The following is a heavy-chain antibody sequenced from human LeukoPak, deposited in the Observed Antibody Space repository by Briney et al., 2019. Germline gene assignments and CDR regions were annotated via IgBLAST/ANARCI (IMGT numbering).Heavy chain of an antibody. V-gene: IGHV1-2*02. CDR1: GYTFTGYY. CDR3: ARGRFSRGIVVVPFDP. CDR2: INPNSGGT. J-gene: IGHJ5*02. D-gene: IGHD2-2*01. Sequence: GASVKVSCKASGYTFTGYYMHWVRQAPGQGLEWMGWINPNSGGTNYAQKFQGRVTMTRDTSISTAYMELSRLRSDDTAVYYCARGRFSRGIVVVPFDPWGQGTLVTVSS.